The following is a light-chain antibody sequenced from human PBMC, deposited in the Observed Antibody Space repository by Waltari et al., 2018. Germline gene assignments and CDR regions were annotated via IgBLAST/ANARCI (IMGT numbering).Light chain of an antibody. J-gene: IGLJ3*02. V-gene: IGLV2-23*02. CDR3: CSYAGRNIWV. CDR2: GVI. CDR1: SSHVGFYNL. Sequence: QSALTQPASVSGSPGQSITISCTGTSSHVGFYNLVSWYQQHPDKAPKLLVYGVIERPSGVSSRFSGSKSGNTASLTISGLQAEDEADYYCCSYAGRNIWVFGGGTKVTVL.